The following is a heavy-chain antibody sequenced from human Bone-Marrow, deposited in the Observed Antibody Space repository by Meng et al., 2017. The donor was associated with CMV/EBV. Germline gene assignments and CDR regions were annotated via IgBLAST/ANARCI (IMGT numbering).Heavy chain of an antibody. CDR2: VYYSEST. V-gene: IGHV4-39*07. CDR3: ARDSSDTTMTTPYYFHS. CDR1: GGSISSDNYY. D-gene: IGHD4-17*01. J-gene: IGHJ4*02. Sequence: SETLSLTCTVSGGSISSDNYYWGWIRQPPGKGLEWIGSVYYSESTSQNPSLKRRVTISVDTSKNQFSLELSSVTAADTAVYYCARDSSDTTMTTPYYFHSWGQGTLVTVSS.